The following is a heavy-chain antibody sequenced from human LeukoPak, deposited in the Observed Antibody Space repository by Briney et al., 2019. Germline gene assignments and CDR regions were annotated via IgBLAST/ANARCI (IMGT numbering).Heavy chain of an antibody. V-gene: IGHV3-23*01. CDR2: ISVGGTTT. CDR3: AKSFTSSSSDY. Sequence: GGSLRLSCVASGFTFSNYAMSWIRQAPGKGLEWVSSISVGGTTTYYADSVKGRFSISRDNSENTLYLQMNVLRADDTAVYSCAKSFTSSSSDYWGQGTLVTVSS. D-gene: IGHD6-13*01. J-gene: IGHJ4*02. CDR1: GFTFSNYA.